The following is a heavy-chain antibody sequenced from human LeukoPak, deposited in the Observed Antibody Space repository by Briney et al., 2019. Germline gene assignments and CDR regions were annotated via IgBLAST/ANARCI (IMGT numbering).Heavy chain of an antibody. CDR3: ARHSRSGYSGYENAFDI. D-gene: IGHD5-12*01. CDR1: GASISSGGYY. J-gene: IGHJ3*02. CDR2: IYYSGTT. Sequence: PSQTLSLTCTVSGASISSGGYYWSWIRQHPGKGLEWIGYIYYSGTTYYNPSLKSRVTISVDTSENQFSLKLTSVTAADTAVYYCARHSRSGYSGYENAFDIWGQGTMVTVSS. V-gene: IGHV4-31*03.